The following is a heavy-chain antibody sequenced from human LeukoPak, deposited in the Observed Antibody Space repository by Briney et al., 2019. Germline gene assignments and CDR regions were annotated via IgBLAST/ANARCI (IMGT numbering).Heavy chain of an antibody. V-gene: IGHV3-15*01. Sequence: GGSLRLSCAASGFTFSSYWMSWVRQAPGKGLEWVGRINSKSSSRTTAYAATGKGRFTISRDDSKDTLYLQMNSLKTEDTAVYYCTRSLTYYYDSSGYDYFDYWGQGTLVTVSS. D-gene: IGHD3-22*01. CDR2: INSKSSSRTT. CDR1: GFTFSSYW. CDR3: TRSLTYYYDSSGYDYFDY. J-gene: IGHJ4*02.